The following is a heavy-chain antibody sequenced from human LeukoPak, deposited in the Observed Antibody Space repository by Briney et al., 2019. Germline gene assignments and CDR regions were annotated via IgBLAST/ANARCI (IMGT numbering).Heavy chain of an antibody. J-gene: IGHJ5*02. Sequence: SVKVSCKASGGTFSSYAISWVRQAPGQGLEWMGGIIPIFGTANYAQKFQGRVTITADESTSTAYMELSSLRSEDTAVYYCARGDSLGDYGVYWFDPWGQGTLVTVSS. CDR1: GGTFSSYA. CDR3: ARGDSLGDYGVYWFDP. V-gene: IGHV1-69*13. CDR2: IIPIFGTA. D-gene: IGHD4-17*01.